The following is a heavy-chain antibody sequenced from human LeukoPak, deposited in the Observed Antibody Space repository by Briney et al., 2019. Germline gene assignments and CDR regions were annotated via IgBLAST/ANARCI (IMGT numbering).Heavy chain of an antibody. CDR2: INAGNGNT. CDR3: ARDIKAYYYDSSGYCYDWFDP. J-gene: IGHJ5*02. D-gene: IGHD3-22*01. V-gene: IGHV1-3*01. CDR1: GYTFTSYA. Sequence: ASVKVSCKASGYTFTSYAMHWVRQAPGQRLEWMGWINAGNGNTKYSQKFQGRVTITRDTSASTAYMELSSLRSEDTAVYYCARDIKAYYYDSSGYCYDWFDPWGQGTLVTVSS.